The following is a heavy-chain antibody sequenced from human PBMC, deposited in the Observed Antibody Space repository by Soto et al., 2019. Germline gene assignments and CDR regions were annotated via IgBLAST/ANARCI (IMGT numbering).Heavy chain of an antibody. D-gene: IGHD6-19*01. CDR1: GFSLSSTMMA. Sequence: QITLKESSPTLVKPTQTLTLTCTFSGFSLSSTMMAVGWIRQPPGKALEWLALIYWDDDKRYSPFLKSRLTITKDTSKNQVVLTMSNMDPVDTARSYCAHIVVAGLGYYFDYWGQGTLVTVSS. V-gene: IGHV2-5*02. CDR2: IYWDDDK. CDR3: AHIVVAGLGYYFDY. J-gene: IGHJ4*02.